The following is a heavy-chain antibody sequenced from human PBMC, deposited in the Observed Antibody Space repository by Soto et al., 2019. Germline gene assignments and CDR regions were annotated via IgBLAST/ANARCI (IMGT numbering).Heavy chain of an antibody. CDR2: SSWNSGSI. J-gene: IGHJ4*02. CDR3: AKDMAGIRSDRGFDY. D-gene: IGHD3-10*01. CDR1: GFTFDDYA. Sequence: EVQLVESGGGLVQPGRSLRLSCAASGFTFDDYAMHWVRQAPGKGLEWVSGSSWNSGSIGYTDSVKGRFTISRDNAKNSLYLQMNSLRAEDTALYYCAKDMAGIRSDRGFDYWGQGTLVTVCS. V-gene: IGHV3-9*01.